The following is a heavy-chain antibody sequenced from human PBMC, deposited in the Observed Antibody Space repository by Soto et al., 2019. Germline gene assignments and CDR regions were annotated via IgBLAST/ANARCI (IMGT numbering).Heavy chain of an antibody. D-gene: IGHD5-12*01. V-gene: IGHV4-59*08. J-gene: IGHJ4*02. CDR3: ARIMNIVPTPRTQAVFDY. CDR2: IYYSGST. CDR1: GGSISSYY. Sequence: ETLSLTCTVSGGSISSYYWSWIRQPPGKGLEWIGYIYYSGSTNYNPSLKSRVTISVDTSKNQFSLKLSSVTAADTAVYYCARIMNIVPTPRTQAVFDYWGQGTLVTVSS.